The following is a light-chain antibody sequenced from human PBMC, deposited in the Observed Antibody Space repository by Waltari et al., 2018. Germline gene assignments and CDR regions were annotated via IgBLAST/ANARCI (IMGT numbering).Light chain of an antibody. CDR3: SSQSSNDVVL. CDR2: DVS. Sequence: QSALTQPASVSGSPGQSVTIFCAGTSNDVGGYNSVSWYQEHPGQAPRVINYDVSDRPSGVSARFSGSKSGNTASLTISGLQAEDEADYYCSSQSSNDVVLFGGGTKLTVL. J-gene: IGLJ2*01. V-gene: IGLV2-14*01. CDR1: SNDVGGYNS.